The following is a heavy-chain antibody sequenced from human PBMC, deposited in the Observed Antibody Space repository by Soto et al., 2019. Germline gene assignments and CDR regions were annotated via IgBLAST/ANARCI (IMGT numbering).Heavy chain of an antibody. CDR3: ARVGLRYYYGMDV. CDR2: IYYSGST. J-gene: IGHJ6*02. V-gene: IGHV4-30-4*01. D-gene: IGHD5-12*01. CDR1: GGSISSYY. Sequence: NPSETLSLTCTVSGGSISSYYWSWIRQPPGKGLEWIGYIYYSGSTYYNPSLKSRVTISVDTSKNQFSLKLSSVTAADTAVYYCARVGLRYYYGMDVWGQGTTVTISS.